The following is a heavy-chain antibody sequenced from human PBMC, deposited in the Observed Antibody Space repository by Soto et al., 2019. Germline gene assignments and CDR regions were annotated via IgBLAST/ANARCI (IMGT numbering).Heavy chain of an antibody. V-gene: IGHV3-23*01. J-gene: IGHJ4*02. CDR2: ISGSGGST. Sequence: GGSLRLSCAASGFTFSSYAMSWVRQAPGKGLEWVSAISGSGGSTYYADSVKGRFTIPRDNSKNTLYLQMNSLRAEDTAVYYCDKELVGDSGNYWGQGHLVTVSS. D-gene: IGHD1-26*01. CDR3: DKELVGDSGNY. CDR1: GFTFSSYA.